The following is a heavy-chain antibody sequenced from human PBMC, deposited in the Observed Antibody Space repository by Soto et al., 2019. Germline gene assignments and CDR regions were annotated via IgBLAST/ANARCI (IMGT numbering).Heavy chain of an antibody. CDR1: GYTFTSYD. V-gene: IGHV1-8*01. Sequence: APVKVSCKASGYTFTSYDINWVLQATGQGLEWMGWMNPNSGNTGYAQKFQGRVTMTTDTSTSTAYMELRSLRSDDTAVYYCASSRWAAAGTIPYYGMDVWGQGTTVTGSS. CDR3: ASSRWAAAGTIPYYGMDV. CDR2: MNPNSGNT. J-gene: IGHJ6*02. D-gene: IGHD6-13*01.